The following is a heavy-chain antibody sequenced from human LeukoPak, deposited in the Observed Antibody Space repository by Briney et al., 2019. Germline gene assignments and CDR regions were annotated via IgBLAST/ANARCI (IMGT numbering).Heavy chain of an antibody. Sequence: LAGGSLRLSCAASGFSFDDYVMHWVRQAPGKGLEWVSGISWNSGTMGYADSVKGRFTISRDNAKNSLYLQMNSLRAEDTAVYYCARPKDIVVVPAAMAFDYWGQGTLVTVSS. CDR3: ARPKDIVVVPAAMAFDY. CDR1: GFSFDDYV. CDR2: ISWNSGTM. J-gene: IGHJ4*02. D-gene: IGHD2-2*01. V-gene: IGHV3-9*01.